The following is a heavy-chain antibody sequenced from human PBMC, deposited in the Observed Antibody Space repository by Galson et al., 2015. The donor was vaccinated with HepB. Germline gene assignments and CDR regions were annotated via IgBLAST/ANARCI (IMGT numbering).Heavy chain of an antibody. D-gene: IGHD3-9*01. Sequence: SLRLSCAASGFTFSTSWMSWVRQAPGKGLEWVDRIKGDGSEKNYVDSVKGRFTISRDNAKNSLFLQMDSLRVDDTAVYYCASVRYSAGLGVWGQGTTVTVSS. J-gene: IGHJ6*02. CDR2: IKGDGSEK. CDR3: ASVRYSAGLGV. V-gene: IGHV3-7*01. CDR1: GFTFSTSW.